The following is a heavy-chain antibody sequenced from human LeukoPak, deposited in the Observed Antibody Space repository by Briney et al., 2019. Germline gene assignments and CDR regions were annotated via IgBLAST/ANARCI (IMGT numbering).Heavy chain of an antibody. D-gene: IGHD5-24*01. V-gene: IGHV3-21*03. J-gene: IGHJ3*02. Sequence: GGSLRLSCAASGFTFSSYSMNWVRQAPGKGLEWVSSISSSSSYIYYADSVKGRFTFSRDNAKNSLYLQMNSLRAEDTAVYYCARDNRRWLQFWNAFDIWGQGTMVTVSS. CDR1: GFTFSSYS. CDR3: ARDNRRWLQFWNAFDI. CDR2: ISSSSSYI.